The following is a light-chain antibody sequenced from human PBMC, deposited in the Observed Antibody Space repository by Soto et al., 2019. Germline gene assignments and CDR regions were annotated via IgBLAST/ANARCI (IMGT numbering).Light chain of an antibody. Sequence: QSVLTQPASVSGSPGQSITISCTGTSSDVGSYVYVSWYQQHPGKAPKLILYEVNNRPSGVSNRFSGSKSGNTASLTISGLQAADEADYFCSSFTTSGTLLFGGGTKVTVL. CDR3: SSFTTSGTLL. V-gene: IGLV2-14*01. J-gene: IGLJ2*01. CDR1: SSDVGSYVY. CDR2: EVN.